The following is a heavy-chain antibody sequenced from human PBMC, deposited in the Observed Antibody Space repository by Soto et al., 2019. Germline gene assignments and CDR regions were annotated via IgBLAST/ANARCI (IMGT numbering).Heavy chain of an antibody. D-gene: IGHD1-1*01. CDR2: IKSDSSGT. V-gene: IGHV3-48*02. Sequence: EVQLVESGGGLVQPGGSLRLSCAASGFTFSGYNMNWVRQAPGKGLEWISCIKSDSSGTWYADSVKGRFTMSRDNAKNSLYLQMNSLRDEDTAVYFCARYSNWSSDYWGQGTLVAVSS. CDR3: ARYSNWSSDY. J-gene: IGHJ4*02. CDR1: GFTFSGYN.